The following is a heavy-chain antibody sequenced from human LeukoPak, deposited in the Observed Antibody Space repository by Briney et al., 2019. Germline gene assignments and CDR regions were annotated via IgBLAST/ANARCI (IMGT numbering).Heavy chain of an antibody. V-gene: IGHV3-74*01. D-gene: IGHD5-24*01. CDR1: GFTFDDYG. CDR3: VRDNAYKFDY. J-gene: IGHJ4*02. CDR2: INTFGTTA. Sequence: GGSLRLSCAASGFTFDDYGMSWVRQVPGKGLVWVSHINTFGTTATYADSVKGRFTISRDNANNTLYLQMNSLRVEDTAVYYCVRDNAYKFDYWGQGTLVTVSS.